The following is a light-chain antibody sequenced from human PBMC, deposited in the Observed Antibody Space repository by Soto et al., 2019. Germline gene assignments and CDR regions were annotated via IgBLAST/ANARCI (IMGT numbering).Light chain of an antibody. J-gene: IGKJ1*01. CDR1: QSVAANY. Sequence: EVVLTQSPGTLSLSPGERATLSCRASQSVAANYLAWYQQKRGQAPRLLIYGASSRATGIPDRFNGSASGTDFTLTINRLEPEDIAVYHCQQYGNPPPTFGPGTKVDIK. V-gene: IGKV3-20*01. CDR2: GAS. CDR3: QQYGNPPPT.